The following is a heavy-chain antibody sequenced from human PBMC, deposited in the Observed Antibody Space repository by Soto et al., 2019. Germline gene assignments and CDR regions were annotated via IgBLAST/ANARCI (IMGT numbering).Heavy chain of an antibody. Sequence: QVQLVESGGGLVKPGGSLRLSCAASGFTFSDYYMSWIRQAPGKGLEWVSYIGRSRDYTNHADSVQGRFTISRDNAKNSVVLQMNSLRVEDTAMYYCARGGGSMIRGVMSAHDYWGQGTLVTVSS. J-gene: IGHJ4*02. D-gene: IGHD3-10*01. V-gene: IGHV3-11*05. CDR3: ARGGGSMIRGVMSAHDY. CDR1: GFTFSDYY. CDR2: IGRSRDYT.